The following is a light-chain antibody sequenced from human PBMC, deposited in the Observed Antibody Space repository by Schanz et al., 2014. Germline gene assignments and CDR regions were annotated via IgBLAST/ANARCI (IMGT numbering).Light chain of an antibody. V-gene: IGKV1-39*01. Sequence: DIQMTQSPSSLSASVGDRVTITCRASQSISSYLNWYQQKPGKAPKLLIYTASILQSGVPSRFSGSGSGTHFTLTISSLQPEDFATYYCQQTYSALTFGGGTKVEI. J-gene: IGKJ4*01. CDR1: QSISSY. CDR3: QQTYSALT. CDR2: TAS.